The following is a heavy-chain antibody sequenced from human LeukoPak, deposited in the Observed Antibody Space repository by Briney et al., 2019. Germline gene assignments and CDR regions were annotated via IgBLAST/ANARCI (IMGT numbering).Heavy chain of an antibody. CDR3: AKDQGIVVVLYGWFDP. V-gene: IGHV3-23*01. CDR2: ISGSGGST. CDR1: GFTFSSYA. D-gene: IGHD2-2*01. J-gene: IGHJ5*02. Sequence: PGGSLRLSCAASGFTFSSYAMSWVRQAPGKGLEWVSAISGSGGSTYYADSVKGRFTISRDNSKYTLYLQMNSLRAEDTAVYYCAKDQGIVVVLYGWFDPWGQGNLVSASS.